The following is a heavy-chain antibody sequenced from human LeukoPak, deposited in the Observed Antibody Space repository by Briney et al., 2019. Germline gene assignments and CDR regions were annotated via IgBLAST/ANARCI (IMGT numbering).Heavy chain of an antibody. V-gene: IGHV1-2*02. CDR2: INPNSGAT. D-gene: IGHD3-22*01. J-gene: IGHJ4*02. CDR1: GYTFTSYG. CDR3: ASRATMMSGYRY. Sequence: ASVKVSCKASGYTFTSYGISWVRQAPGQGLEWMGWINPNSGATNYAQKFQGRVTMTRDTSISTAYMELSRLRSDDTAVYYCASRATMMSGYRYWGQGTLVTVSS.